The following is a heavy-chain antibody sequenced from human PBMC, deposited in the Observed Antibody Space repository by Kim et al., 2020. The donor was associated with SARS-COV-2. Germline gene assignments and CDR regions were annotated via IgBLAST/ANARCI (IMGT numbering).Heavy chain of an antibody. Sequence: GGSLRLSCAASGFTFSSYAMHWVRQAPGKGLEWVSVISSDGSNKYYADSVKGRFTISRDNSKNTLYLQMNSLRAEDTAVDYCAREGRTRGRGGILYYDG. CDR2: ISSDGSNK. J-gene: IGHJ6*01. D-gene: IGHD3-10*01. V-gene: IGHV3-30*04. CDR1: GFTFSSYA. CDR3: AREGRTRGRGGILYYDG.